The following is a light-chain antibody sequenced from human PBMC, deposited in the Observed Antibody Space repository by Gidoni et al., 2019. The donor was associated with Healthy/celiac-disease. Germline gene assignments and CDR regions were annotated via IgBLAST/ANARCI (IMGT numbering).Light chain of an antibody. Sequence: EIVLTQSPGTLSLSPGERATLSCRASQSVSSSYLAWYQQKPGQAPRLLIYGASSRATGIPDRFSGSGPGTDFTLTISRLEPEDFAVYYCQQYGSSCSFGQGTKLEIK. J-gene: IGKJ2*04. CDR3: QQYGSSCS. CDR2: GAS. CDR1: QSVSSSY. V-gene: IGKV3-20*01.